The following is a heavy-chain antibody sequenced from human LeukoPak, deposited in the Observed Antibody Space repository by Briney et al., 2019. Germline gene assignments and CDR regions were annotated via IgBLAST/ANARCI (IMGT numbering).Heavy chain of an antibody. Sequence: GRSLRLSCAASGFTFSSYGMHWVRQAPGKGLEWVAVIWYDGSNKYYADSVKGRFTISRDNSKNTLYLQMNSLRAEDTAVYYCARESVAGSGGTDYWGQGTLVTVSS. D-gene: IGHD6-19*01. V-gene: IGHV3-33*01. CDR1: GFTFSSYG. J-gene: IGHJ4*02. CDR2: IWYDGSNK. CDR3: ARESVAGSGGTDY.